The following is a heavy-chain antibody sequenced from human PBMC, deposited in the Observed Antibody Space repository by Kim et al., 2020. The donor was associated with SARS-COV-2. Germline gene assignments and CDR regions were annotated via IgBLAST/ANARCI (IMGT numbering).Heavy chain of an antibody. CDR2: IIPIFGTA. CDR1: GGTFSSYA. CDR3: ATRDRKNLCSGGSCYLSKGYYGMDV. D-gene: IGHD2-15*01. J-gene: IGHJ6*02. Sequence: SVKVSCKASGGTFSSYAISWVRQAPGQGLEWMGGIIPIFGTANYAQKFQGRVTITADESTSTAYMELSSLRSEDTAVYYCATRDRKNLCSGGSCYLSKGYYGMDVWGQGTTVTVSS. V-gene: IGHV1-69*13.